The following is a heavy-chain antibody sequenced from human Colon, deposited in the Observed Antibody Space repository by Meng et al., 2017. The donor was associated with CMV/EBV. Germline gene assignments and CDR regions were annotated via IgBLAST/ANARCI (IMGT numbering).Heavy chain of an antibody. D-gene: IGHD1-26*01. CDR2: MNNDGSSK. V-gene: IGHV3-74*01. CDR3: AKEAVGATFVFDY. CDR1: GFTLRNYN. J-gene: IGHJ4*02. Sequence: GESLKISCAVSGFTLRNYNMNWVRQAPAKGLEWVSRMNNDGSSKSYADSVKGRFTISRDNAKNTLYLQMDSLRDEDTAVYYCAKEAVGATFVFDYWGQGTLVTVSS.